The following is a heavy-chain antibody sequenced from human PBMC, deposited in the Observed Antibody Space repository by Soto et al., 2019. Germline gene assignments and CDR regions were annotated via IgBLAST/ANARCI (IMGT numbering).Heavy chain of an antibody. Sequence: QVRLQESGPGLVRPSETLSLTCTVSGVSSTSFYWSWIRQSPGKGPEWIGYIFDNGDVKYNPSLMSRGTMSIDMARNEFSLRLKSVTAADTAMYYCARGWGSKWYYFDSWGEGTLVTVSS. CDR1: GVSSTSFY. D-gene: IGHD3-16*01. CDR3: ARGWGSKWYYFDS. CDR2: IFDNGDV. V-gene: IGHV4-59*01. J-gene: IGHJ4*02.